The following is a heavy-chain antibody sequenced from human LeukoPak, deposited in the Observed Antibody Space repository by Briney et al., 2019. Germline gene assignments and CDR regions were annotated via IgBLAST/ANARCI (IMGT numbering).Heavy chain of an antibody. D-gene: IGHD6-13*01. CDR2: ISYDGSNK. Sequence: PGGSLRLSCAASGFTFSSYAMHWVRQAPGKGLEWVAVISYDGSNKYYADSVKGRFTIPRDNSKNTLYLQMNSLRAEDTAVYYCARGRGRAIAAAGTNWGQGTLVTVSS. V-gene: IGHV3-30-3*01. J-gene: IGHJ4*02. CDR1: GFTFSSYA. CDR3: ARGRGRAIAAAGTN.